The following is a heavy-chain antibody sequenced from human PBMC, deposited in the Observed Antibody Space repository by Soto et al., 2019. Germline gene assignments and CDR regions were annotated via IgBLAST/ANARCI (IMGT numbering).Heavy chain of an antibody. CDR3: ARDGGYTGYEQGNPFDI. J-gene: IGHJ3*02. CDR2: MYATGTT. Sequence: QVQLQESGPGLVKPSETLSLTCTVSGCSISPYFWSWIRQPAGKGLEWIGRMYATGTTNYNPSLKSRVSMSIDTSENQFSLKLRSVTAADTAVYYCARDGGYTGYEQGNPFDIWGQGTMVSVSS. CDR1: GCSISPYF. D-gene: IGHD5-12*01. V-gene: IGHV4-4*07.